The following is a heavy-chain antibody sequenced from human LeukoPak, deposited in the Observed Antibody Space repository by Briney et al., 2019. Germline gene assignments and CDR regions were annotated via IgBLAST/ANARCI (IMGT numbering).Heavy chain of an antibody. CDR1: GGSFSGYY. CDR3: ARGGRGCLNY. D-gene: IGHD6-19*01. Sequence: PSETLSLTCAVYGGSFSGYYWSWIRQPPGKGLEWIGEINHSGSTNYNPSLKSRVTISVDTSKNQFSLKLSSVTAADTAVYYCARGGRGCLNYWGQGTLVTVSS. J-gene: IGHJ4*02. V-gene: IGHV4-34*01. CDR2: INHSGST.